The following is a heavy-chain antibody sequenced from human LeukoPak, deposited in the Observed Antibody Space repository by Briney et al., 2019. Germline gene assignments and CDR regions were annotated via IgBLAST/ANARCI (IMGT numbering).Heavy chain of an antibody. V-gene: IGHV4-39*01. CDR1: GGSISSSSYY. J-gene: IGHJ4*02. Sequence: SETLSLTCTVSGGSISSSSYYWGWIHQPPGKGLEWIGSIYYSGSTYYNPSLKSRVTISVDTSKNQFSLKLSSVTAADTAVYYCARLRGSYVGSYEYYFDYWGQGTLVTVSS. D-gene: IGHD1-26*01. CDR2: IYYSGST. CDR3: ARLRGSYVGSYEYYFDY.